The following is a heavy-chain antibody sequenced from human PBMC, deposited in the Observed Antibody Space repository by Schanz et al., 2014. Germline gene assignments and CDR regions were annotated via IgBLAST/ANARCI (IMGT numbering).Heavy chain of an antibody. CDR3: TRGGYSYALSAFDI. D-gene: IGHD5-18*01. CDR1: GGTFSSFG. CDR2: IIPSLGLA. Sequence: VQLEQSGAEVKKPGSSVKVSCKASGGTFSSFGINWVRQAPGQGLEWMGRIIPSLGLAKYEQKFQDKVTITADTSTTTAYMELRSLRSDDTALYYCTRGGYSYALSAFDIWGQGTMVTVSS. V-gene: IGHV1-69*04. J-gene: IGHJ3*02.